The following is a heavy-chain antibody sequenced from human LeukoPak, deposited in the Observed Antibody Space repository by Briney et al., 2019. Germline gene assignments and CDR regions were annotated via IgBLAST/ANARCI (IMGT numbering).Heavy chain of an antibody. Sequence: PGGSLRLSCAVSGFSFSAYWMTWVRQAPGTGLEWVANINPAGSETYYVDPVKGRFSISRDNAKNLVYLQMNSLRAEDTAVYHCARFGYVAAVDVWGQGTPVTVSS. D-gene: IGHD2-15*01. CDR3: ARFGYVAAVDV. CDR2: INPAGSET. J-gene: IGHJ4*02. V-gene: IGHV3-7*01. CDR1: GFSFSAYW.